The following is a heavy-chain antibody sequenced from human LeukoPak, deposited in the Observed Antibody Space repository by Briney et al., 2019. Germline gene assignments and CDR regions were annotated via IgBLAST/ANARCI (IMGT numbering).Heavy chain of an antibody. J-gene: IGHJ4*02. CDR1: GGSFSGYY. V-gene: IGHV4-34*01. Sequence: SETLSLTCAVYGGSFSGYYWSWIRQPPGKGLEWIGEINHSGGTNYNPSLKSRVTISVDTSKNRFSLKLSSVTAADTAVYYCARGGLAARRPNFDYWGQGTLVTVSS. CDR2: INHSGGT. D-gene: IGHD6-6*01. CDR3: ARGGLAARRPNFDY.